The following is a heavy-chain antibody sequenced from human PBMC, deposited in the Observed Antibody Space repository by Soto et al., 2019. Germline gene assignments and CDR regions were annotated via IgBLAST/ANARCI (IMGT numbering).Heavy chain of an antibody. V-gene: IGHV3-23*01. CDR2: FGSSGST. CDR3: ARRAPWQLHNFDC. D-gene: IGHD1-1*01. Sequence: EVQLLESGGGLVQPGGSLRLSCAASGFIFSNYPMSWVRPAPGKGLECLSTFGSSGSTYYPDSVKGRFTISRDNSKNTLYLQMNTLRVEDTAVYYCARRAPWQLHNFDCCGQGTRITVSS. J-gene: IGHJ4*02. CDR1: GFIFSNYP.